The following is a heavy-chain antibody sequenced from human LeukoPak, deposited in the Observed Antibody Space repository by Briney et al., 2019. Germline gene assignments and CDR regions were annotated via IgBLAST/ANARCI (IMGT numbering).Heavy chain of an antibody. CDR3: TKTSPHFDY. J-gene: IGHJ4*02. Sequence: PGGSLRLSCVVSGFSFTNAWMSWVRQAPGKGLDWVGRIRTEADGGTADYAAPVKGRSTISRDDSKNTLFLQMNSLESEDTAVYYCTKTSPHFDYWGQGILVTVSS. CDR2: IRTEADGGTA. CDR1: GFSFTNAW. V-gene: IGHV3-15*05.